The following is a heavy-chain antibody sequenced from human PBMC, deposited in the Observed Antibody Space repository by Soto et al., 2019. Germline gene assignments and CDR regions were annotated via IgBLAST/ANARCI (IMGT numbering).Heavy chain of an antibody. CDR3: ASKDSGYSSGKFDY. CDR1: GGTFSSYA. D-gene: IGHD6-19*01. V-gene: IGHV1-69*01. J-gene: IGHJ4*02. CDR2: IIPIFGTA. Sequence: QVQLVQSGAEVKKPGSSVKVSCKASGGTFSSYAISWVRQAPRQGLEWMGGIIPIFGTANYAQKFQGRVTITADESTSTAYMELSSLRSEDTAVYYCASKDSGYSSGKFDYWGQGTLVTVSS.